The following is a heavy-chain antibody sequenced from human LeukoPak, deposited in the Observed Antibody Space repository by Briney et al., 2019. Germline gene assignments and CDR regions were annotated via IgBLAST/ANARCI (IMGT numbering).Heavy chain of an antibody. CDR2: ISSSGSTI. V-gene: IGHV3-11*01. D-gene: IGHD3-10*01. Sequence: GGSLRLSCAASGFTFSDYYMSWLRQAPGKGLEWVSYISSSGSTIYYADSVKGRFTISRDNAKNSLYLQMNSLRAEDTAVYYCARDGLLVRGVTPLDYWGQGTLVTVSS. CDR1: GFTFSDYY. J-gene: IGHJ4*02. CDR3: ARDGLLVRGVTPLDY.